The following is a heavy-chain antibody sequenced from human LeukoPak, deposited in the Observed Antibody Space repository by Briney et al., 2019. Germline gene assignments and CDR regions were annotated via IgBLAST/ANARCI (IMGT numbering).Heavy chain of an antibody. V-gene: IGHV4-34*01. D-gene: IGHD2/OR15-2a*01. CDR2: INHSGRT. CDR1: GGSFSGYY. Sequence: SETLSLTCAVYGGSFSGYYWSWIRQPPGKGLEWIGEINHSGRTNYNPSLKSRVTISLDTSKNQFSLKLTSVTAADTAVYYCAGHHPRNTVDFWGQGTLVTVSS. CDR3: AGHHPRNTVDF. J-gene: IGHJ4*02.